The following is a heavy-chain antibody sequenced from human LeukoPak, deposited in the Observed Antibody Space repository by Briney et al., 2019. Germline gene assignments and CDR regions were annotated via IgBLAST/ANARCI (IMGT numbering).Heavy chain of an antibody. CDR1: GFTFSSYG. J-gene: IGHJ4*02. Sequence: GGSLRLSCAASGFTFSSYGMHWARQAPGKGLEWVAVIWYDGSNKYYADSVKGRFTISRDNSKNTLYLQMNSLRAEDTAVYYCARGIAAAGVDYWGQGTLVTVSS. CDR2: IWYDGSNK. V-gene: IGHV3-33*01. CDR3: ARGIAAAGVDY. D-gene: IGHD6-13*01.